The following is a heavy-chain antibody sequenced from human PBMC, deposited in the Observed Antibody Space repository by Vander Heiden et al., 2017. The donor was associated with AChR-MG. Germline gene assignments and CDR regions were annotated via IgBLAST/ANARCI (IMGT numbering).Heavy chain of an antibody. D-gene: IGHD3-16*02. CDR2: INHSGST. CDR3: ARGRPMITFGGVIVPALDY. CDR1: GGSFSGYY. V-gene: IGHV4-34*01. J-gene: IGHJ4*02. Sequence: QVQLQQWGAGLLKPSETLSLTCAVYGGSFSGYYGSWIRQPPGKGLEWIGEINHSGSTNYNPSLKSRVTISVDTSKNQFSLKLSSVTAADTAVYYCARGRPMITFGGVIVPALDYWGQGTLVTVSS.